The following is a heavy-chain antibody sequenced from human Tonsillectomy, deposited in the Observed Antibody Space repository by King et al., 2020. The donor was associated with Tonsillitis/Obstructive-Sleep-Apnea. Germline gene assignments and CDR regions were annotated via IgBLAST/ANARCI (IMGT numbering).Heavy chain of an antibody. D-gene: IGHD3-3*01. CDR3: ASEGLEWFRLVPGYYYYMDV. CDR2: IWYDGSNK. V-gene: IGHV3-33*01. Sequence: VQLVESGGGVVQPGRSLRLSCAASGFTFSSYGMHWVRQAPGKGLEWVAVIWYDGSNKYYADSVKGRFTISRDNSKNTLYLQMNSLRAEDTAVYYCASEGLEWFRLVPGYYYYMDVWGKGTTVTVSS. J-gene: IGHJ6*03. CDR1: GFTFSSYG.